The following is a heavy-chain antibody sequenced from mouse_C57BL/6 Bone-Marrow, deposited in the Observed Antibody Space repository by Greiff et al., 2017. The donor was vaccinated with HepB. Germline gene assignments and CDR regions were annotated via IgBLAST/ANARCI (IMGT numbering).Heavy chain of an antibody. CDR3: TTDYYGSSYVGY. V-gene: IGHV14-4*01. CDR2: IDPENGDT. J-gene: IGHJ2*01. D-gene: IGHD1-1*01. CDR1: GFNIKDDY. Sequence: VQLQQSGAELVRPGASVKLSCTASGFNIKDDYMHWVKQRPEQGLEWIGWIDPENGDTEYASKFQGKATIKADTSSNTAYLQLSSLTSEDTAVYYCTTDYYGSSYVGYWGQGTTLTVSS.